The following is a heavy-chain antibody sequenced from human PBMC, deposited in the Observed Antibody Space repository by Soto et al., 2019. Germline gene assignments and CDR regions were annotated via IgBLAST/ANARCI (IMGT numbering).Heavy chain of an antibody. CDR1: GFTFSSYA. Sequence: GGSLRLSCAASGFTFSSYAMSWVRQAPGKGLEWVSGINWNGGSTGYADSVKGRFTISRDNAKNSLYLQMNSLRAEDTALYYCARAVDKQWLVPARYYYYYGMDVWGQGTTVTVSS. CDR3: ARAVDKQWLVPARYYYYYGMDV. CDR2: INWNGGST. D-gene: IGHD6-19*01. J-gene: IGHJ6*02. V-gene: IGHV3-20*04.